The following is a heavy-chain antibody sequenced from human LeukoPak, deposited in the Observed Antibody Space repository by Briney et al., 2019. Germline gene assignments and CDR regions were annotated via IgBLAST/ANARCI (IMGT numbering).Heavy chain of an antibody. Sequence: GGSLRLSCAASGFTFSSYAMSWVRQAPGKGLEWVSAISGSGGSTYYADSVKGRFTISRDNSKNTLYLQMNSLRAEDTAVYYRAKVGERGWDRYFDYWGQGTLVTVSS. CDR2: ISGSGGST. CDR3: AKVGERGWDRYFDY. J-gene: IGHJ4*02. D-gene: IGHD3-10*01. V-gene: IGHV3-23*01. CDR1: GFTFSSYA.